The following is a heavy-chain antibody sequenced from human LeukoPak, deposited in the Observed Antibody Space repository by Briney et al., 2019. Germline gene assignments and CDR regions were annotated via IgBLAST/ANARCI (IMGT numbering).Heavy chain of an antibody. J-gene: IGHJ5*02. CDR3: ARHLSSWTEENWFDP. D-gene: IGHD6-13*01. Sequence: SETLSLXCTVSGGSISSSSYYWGWIRQPPGKGLEWIGSIYYSGITYYNPSLKSRVTISVDTSKNQFSLKLSSVTAADTAVYYCARHLSSWTEENWFDPWGQGTLVTVSS. V-gene: IGHV4-39*01. CDR2: IYYSGIT. CDR1: GGSISSSSYY.